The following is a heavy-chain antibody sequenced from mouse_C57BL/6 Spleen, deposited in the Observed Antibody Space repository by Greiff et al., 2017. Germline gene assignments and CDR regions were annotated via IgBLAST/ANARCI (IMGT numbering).Heavy chain of an antibody. J-gene: IGHJ4*01. Sequence: QVQLQQPGAELVRPGTSVKLSCKASGYTFTSYWMHWVKQRPGQGLEWIGVIDPSDSYTNYNQKFKGKATLTVDTSSSTAYMQLSSLPSEDSAVYYCARSHLPPMDYWGQGTSVTISS. CDR2: IDPSDSYT. CDR3: ARSHLPPMDY. V-gene: IGHV1-59*01. CDR1: GYTFTSYW.